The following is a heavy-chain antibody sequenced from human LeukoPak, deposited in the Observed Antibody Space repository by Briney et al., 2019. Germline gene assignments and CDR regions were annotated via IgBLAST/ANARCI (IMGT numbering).Heavy chain of an antibody. J-gene: IGHJ6*02. CDR3: TKGVSGTYFGMDV. CDR1: GYSFTNYW. D-gene: IGHD3-10*01. V-gene: IGHV5-51*01. CDR2: IYPGDSDT. Sequence: GESLKISCMGSGYSFTNYWIAWVRQMPGKGLEWMGIIYPGDSDTTYSPSFEGQVTVSADKSIGTAYLQWSSLKASDTAVYYCTKGVSGTYFGMDVWGQGTTVTVSS.